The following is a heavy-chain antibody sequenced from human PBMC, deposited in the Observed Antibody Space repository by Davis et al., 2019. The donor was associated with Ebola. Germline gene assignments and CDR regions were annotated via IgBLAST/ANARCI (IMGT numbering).Heavy chain of an antibody. CDR1: GYTFTSYG. V-gene: IGHV1-18*01. CDR3: AREITQYSSSCWFDP. CDR2: ISAYNGNT. Sequence: ASVKVSCKASGYTFTSYGISWVRQAPGQGLEWMGWISAYNGNTNYAQKLQGRVTMTTDTSTSTAYMELRSLRSDDTAVYYCAREITQYSSSCWFDPWGQGTLVTVSS. D-gene: IGHD6-13*01. J-gene: IGHJ5*02.